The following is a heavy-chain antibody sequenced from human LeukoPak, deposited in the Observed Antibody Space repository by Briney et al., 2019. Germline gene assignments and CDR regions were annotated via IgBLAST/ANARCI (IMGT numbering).Heavy chain of an antibody. D-gene: IGHD2-2*01. CDR3: AGDWGDIVVVPAATTRYNWFDP. J-gene: IGHJ5*02. Sequence: SVKVSCKASGGTFSSYAISWVRQAPGQGLEWMGGIIPIFGTANYAQKFQGRVTITADESTSTAYMELSSLRSEDTAVYYCAGDWGDIVVVPAATTRYNWFDPWGQGTLVTVSS. CDR1: GGTFSSYA. CDR2: IIPIFGTA. V-gene: IGHV1-69*01.